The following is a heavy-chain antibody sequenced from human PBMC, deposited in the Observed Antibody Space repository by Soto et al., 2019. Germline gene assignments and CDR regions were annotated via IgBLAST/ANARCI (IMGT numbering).Heavy chain of an antibody. V-gene: IGHV1-18*01. J-gene: IGHJ3*02. CDR1: GYTFTSYG. Sequence: ASVKVLCKAFGYTFTSYGISWVRQATGQELEWMGCISAYNGNTDYAQKLQGRVTMTTDTSTSTAYMELRSLRSDDTAVYYCARGGALDAFDIWGQGTMVTVSS. CDR2: ISAYNGNT. CDR3: ARGGALDAFDI.